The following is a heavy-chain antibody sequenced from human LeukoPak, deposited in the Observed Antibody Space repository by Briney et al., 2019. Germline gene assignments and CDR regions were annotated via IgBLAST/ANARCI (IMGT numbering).Heavy chain of an antibody. CDR2: IYYSGST. Sequence: SETLSLTCTVSGGSISSSSYYWGWIRQPPGKGLEWIGSIYYSGSTYYNPSLKSRVTISVDTSKNQFSLKLSSVTAADTAVYYCARHRDDSSGYHSAFDIWGQGTMVTVSS. D-gene: IGHD3-22*01. CDR3: ARHRDDSSGYHSAFDI. CDR1: GGSISSSSYY. J-gene: IGHJ3*02. V-gene: IGHV4-39*01.